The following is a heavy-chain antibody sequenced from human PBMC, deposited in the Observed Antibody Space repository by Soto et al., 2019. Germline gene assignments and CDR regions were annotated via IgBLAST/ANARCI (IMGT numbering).Heavy chain of an antibody. J-gene: IGHJ6*02. Sequence: QVKLVQSGAEVKKPGASVKVYCKASGYTFTSYGISWVRQAPGQGVEWMGWISAYNGNTNYAQKLQGRVTMTTDTYTSTDYMELRSLRSDDTAVYYCARDRGAYGMDVWGQGTTVTVSS. CDR2: ISAYNGNT. V-gene: IGHV1-18*01. CDR3: ARDRGAYGMDV. CDR1: GYTFTSYG.